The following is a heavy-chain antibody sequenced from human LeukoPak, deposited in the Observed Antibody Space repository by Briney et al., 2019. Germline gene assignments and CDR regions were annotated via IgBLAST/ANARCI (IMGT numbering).Heavy chain of an antibody. CDR3: ARASYYYDSSGYEFDY. J-gene: IGHJ4*02. V-gene: IGHV1-3*01. Sequence: ASVKVSCKASGYTFTSYAMHWVRQAPGQRLEWMGWINAGNGNTKYSQKFQGRVTITRDTSASTAYMELSSLRSEDTAVYYCARASYYYDSSGYEFDYWGQGTLVTVSS. CDR2: INAGNGNT. D-gene: IGHD3-22*01. CDR1: GYTFTSYA.